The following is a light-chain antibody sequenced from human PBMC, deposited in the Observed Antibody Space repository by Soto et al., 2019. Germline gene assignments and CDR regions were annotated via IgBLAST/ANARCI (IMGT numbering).Light chain of an antibody. CDR2: EVI. CDR1: GSDVGAYNY. V-gene: IGLV2-8*01. CDR3: GSFVGGTTLI. Sequence: QSALTQSPSASGIRGQSVTISCSGTGSDVGAYNYLSWYQHHPGKAPKLIIYEVIKRPSGVPDRFSGSKSGTTASLTVSGLQTEDEAVYYCGSFVGGTTLIFGGGNKLTVL. J-gene: IGLJ2*01.